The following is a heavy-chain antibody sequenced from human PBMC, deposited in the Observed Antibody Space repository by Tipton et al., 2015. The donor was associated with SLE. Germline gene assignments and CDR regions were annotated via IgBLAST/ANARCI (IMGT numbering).Heavy chain of an antibody. V-gene: IGHV3-30*02. J-gene: IGHJ4*02. CDR1: GFTFSSYG. Sequence: SLRLSCAASGFTFSSYGMHWVRQAPGKGLEWVAFIRYDGSNKYYADSVKGRFTISRDNSKNTLYLQMNSLRAEDTAVYYCAKGKYSSSPFDYWGQGTLVTVSS. D-gene: IGHD6-13*01. CDR3: AKGKYSSSPFDY. CDR2: IRYDGSNK.